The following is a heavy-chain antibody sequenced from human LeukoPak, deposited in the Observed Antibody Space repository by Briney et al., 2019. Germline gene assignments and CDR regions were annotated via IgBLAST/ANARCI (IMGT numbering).Heavy chain of an antibody. CDR1: GGSISSSGYY. CDR2: IYYSGST. J-gene: IGHJ4*02. D-gene: IGHD3-10*01. Sequence: SETLSLTCTVSGGSISSSGYYWGWIRQPPGKGLEWIGSIYYSGSTYYNPSLKSRVTISVDTSKNQFSLKLSSVTAADTAVYYCASLLPSFGFSFPFDYWGQGTLVTVSS. V-gene: IGHV4-39*01. CDR3: ASLLPSFGFSFPFDY.